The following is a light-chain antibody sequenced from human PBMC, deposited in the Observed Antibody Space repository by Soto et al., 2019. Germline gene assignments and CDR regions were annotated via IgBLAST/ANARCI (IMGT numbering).Light chain of an antibody. Sequence: DIVLTQTPGTLSLSPGERATLSCRASQRVGSNYLAWYQQKPGQAPRLLIHGASTRATGIPPRFSGSGSGTEFTLTISSLQSEDFAVYYCQQYNYWPWTFGQGTKVDI. V-gene: IGKV3-15*01. CDR3: QQYNYWPWT. CDR1: QRVGSN. CDR2: GAS. J-gene: IGKJ1*01.